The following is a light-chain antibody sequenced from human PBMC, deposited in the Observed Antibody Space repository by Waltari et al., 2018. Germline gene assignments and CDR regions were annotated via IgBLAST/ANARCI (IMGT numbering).Light chain of an antibody. J-gene: IGKJ2*01. Sequence: EIVLTQSPATLSLSPGERATLSCRASQSVSSYLAWYQQKPGQAPRLLIYDASNRATGIPARFSGSVSGTDFTLTISSLEPEDFAVYYCQQRSNWPPNTFGQGTKLEI. CDR3: QQRSNWPPNT. CDR2: DAS. V-gene: IGKV3-11*01. CDR1: QSVSSY.